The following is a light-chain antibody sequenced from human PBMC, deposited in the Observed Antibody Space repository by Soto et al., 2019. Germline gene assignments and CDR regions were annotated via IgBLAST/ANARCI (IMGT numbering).Light chain of an antibody. V-gene: IGLV4-69*01. CDR2: LNNDGSH. Sequence: QPVLTQSPSASASLGASVKLTCTLSSGHSSYAIAWHQKQPGKGPRYLMDLNNDGSHTKGDGIPDRFSGSSSGADRYLIISSFQSEDEADYYCQTWGTGFQFFGVGTKVTVL. CDR1: SGHSSYA. CDR3: QTWGTGFQF. J-gene: IGLJ2*01.